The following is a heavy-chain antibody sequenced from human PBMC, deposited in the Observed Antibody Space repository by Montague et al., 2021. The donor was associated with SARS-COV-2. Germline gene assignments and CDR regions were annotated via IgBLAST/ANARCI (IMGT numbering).Heavy chain of an antibody. V-gene: IGHV3-74*01. Sequence: SLRLSCAASGFTFRSYWMHWVRQVPGRGPVWVSRIRPDGTSTHHXASVKGRFIISRDNAKNTLSLEMTNLRVDDTAIYYCVRPLWFGDSDYYFESWGQGTLVSVSS. CDR1: GFTFRSYW. CDR3: VRPLWFGDSDYYFES. CDR2: IRPDGTST. D-gene: IGHD3-10*01. J-gene: IGHJ4*02.